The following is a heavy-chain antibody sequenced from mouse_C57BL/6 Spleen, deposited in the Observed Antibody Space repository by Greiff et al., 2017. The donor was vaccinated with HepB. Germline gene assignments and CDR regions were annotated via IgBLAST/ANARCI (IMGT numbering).Heavy chain of an antibody. D-gene: IGHD2-4*01. CDR2: ISYDGSN. CDR3: AREGDYDVIAY. CDR1: GYSITSGYY. V-gene: IGHV3-6*01. Sequence: VQLKESGPGLVKPSQSLSLTCSVTGYSITSGYYWNWIRQFPGNKLEWMGYISYDGSNNYNPSLKNPISITRDTSKNQFFLKLNSVTTEDTATYYCAREGDYDVIAYWGQGTLVTVSA. J-gene: IGHJ3*01.